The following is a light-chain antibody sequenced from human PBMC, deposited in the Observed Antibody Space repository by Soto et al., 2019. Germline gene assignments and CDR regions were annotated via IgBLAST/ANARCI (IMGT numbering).Light chain of an antibody. CDR3: QKYGSSPRK. CDR1: QNITNY. CDR2: GTS. J-gene: IGKJ1*01. Sequence: IVFTHSPSTLSLSPVKRATLSFMASQNITNYLIWYQHKPGQAPRLLIYGTSNRATGIPDRFSGSGSGTDFSLTISSLEPGDLAVYYCQKYGSSPRKFGQGTKVDIK. V-gene: IGKV3-20*01.